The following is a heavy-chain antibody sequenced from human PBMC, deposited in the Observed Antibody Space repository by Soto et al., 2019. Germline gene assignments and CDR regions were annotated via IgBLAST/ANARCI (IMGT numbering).Heavy chain of an antibody. Sequence: GASVKVSCKASGYTFTSYGISWVRQAPGQGLEWMGWISAYNGNTNYAQKLQGRVTMTTDTSTSTAYMELRSLRSDDTAVYYCARDLYYDFWSGYYSPYYFDYWGQGTLVTVSS. CDR2: ISAYNGNT. CDR3: ARDLYYDFWSGYYSPYYFDY. V-gene: IGHV1-18*01. D-gene: IGHD3-3*01. CDR1: GYTFTSYG. J-gene: IGHJ4*02.